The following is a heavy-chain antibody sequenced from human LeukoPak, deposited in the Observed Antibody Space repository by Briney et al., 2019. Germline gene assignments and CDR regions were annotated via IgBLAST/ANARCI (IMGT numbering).Heavy chain of an antibody. CDR1: GGSISSSSYY. CDR3: ARGRGV. Sequence: SETLSLTCTVSGGSISSSSYYWGWIRQHPGEGLEWIGYIYYSGSTYYNPSLKSRVSISVDTSKNQFSLKLSSVTAADTAVYYCARGRGVWGQGTTVTVSS. CDR2: IYYSGST. V-gene: IGHV4-31*03. J-gene: IGHJ6*02.